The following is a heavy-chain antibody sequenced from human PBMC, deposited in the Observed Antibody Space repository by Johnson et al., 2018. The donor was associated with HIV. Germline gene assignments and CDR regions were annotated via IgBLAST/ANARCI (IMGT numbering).Heavy chain of an antibody. CDR3: AKDLRQVAGNDVFEI. V-gene: IGHV3-33*06. CDR1: GFTFSSSG. CDR2: IWYDGSNK. D-gene: IGHD6-19*01. Sequence: QVQLVESGGGVVQPGRSLRLSCAASGFTFSSSGMHWVRQAPGKGLERVAVIWYDGSNKYYADSVKGRFTISRDNSKNKLYLQMNSLRVEDTAVYYCAKDLRQVAGNDVFEIWGQGTVVSVSS. J-gene: IGHJ3*02.